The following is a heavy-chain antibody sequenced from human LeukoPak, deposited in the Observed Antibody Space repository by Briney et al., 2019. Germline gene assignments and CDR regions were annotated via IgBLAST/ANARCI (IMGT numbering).Heavy chain of an antibody. CDR2: ISGSGGST. CDR3: AKDKEGSSGYYY. J-gene: IGHJ4*02. Sequence: PGGSLRLSCAASGFTFSSYAMSWVRQAPGKGLEWVSAISGSGGSTYYADSVKGRFTISRDNSKNTPYLQMNSLRAEDTAVYYCAKDKEGSSGYYYWGQGTLVTVSS. D-gene: IGHD3-22*01. V-gene: IGHV3-23*01. CDR1: GFTFSSYA.